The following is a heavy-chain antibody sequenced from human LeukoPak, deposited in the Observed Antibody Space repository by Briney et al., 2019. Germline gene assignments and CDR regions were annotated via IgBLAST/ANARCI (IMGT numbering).Heavy chain of an antibody. V-gene: IGHV3-48*04. CDR3: ARARTKLSGYYSYYFDY. D-gene: IGHD3-22*01. Sequence: GGSLRLSCAASGFTFSSYAMTWVRQAPGKGLEWVSYISSSGSTIYYADSVKGRFTISRDNAKNSLYLQMNSLRAEDTAVYYCARARTKLSGYYSYYFDYWGQGTLVTVSS. CDR2: ISSSGSTI. CDR1: GFTFSSYA. J-gene: IGHJ4*02.